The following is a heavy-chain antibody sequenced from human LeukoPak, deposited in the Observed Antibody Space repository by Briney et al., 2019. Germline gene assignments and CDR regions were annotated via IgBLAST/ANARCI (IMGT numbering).Heavy chain of an antibody. CDR1: GYTFTGYY. Sequence: ASVKVSCKASGYTFTGYYMHWVRQAPGQGLEWMGWINPNSGGTNYAQKFQGRLPMTRDTSISTAYMELSRLSSDDTAVYYCARELRGIAAAALSPWGQGTLASLSS. CDR2: INPNSGGT. J-gene: IGHJ5*02. CDR3: ARELRGIAAAALSP. V-gene: IGHV1-2*02. D-gene: IGHD6-13*01.